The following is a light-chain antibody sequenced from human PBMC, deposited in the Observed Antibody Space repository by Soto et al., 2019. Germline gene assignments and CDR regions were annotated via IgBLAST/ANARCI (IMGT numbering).Light chain of an antibody. J-gene: IGLJ2*01. Sequence: QSVLTQPPSLSAAPGQTVTISCSGSRSNIGRNYVSWYQQLPGTAPKLLIYDNNKRSSGIPDRFSGSKSGTSATLGITGLQTGDEADYYCGTWDFSLNNGRVFGGGTKLTVL. CDR2: DNN. V-gene: IGLV1-51*01. CDR1: RSNIGRNY. CDR3: GTWDFSLNNGRV.